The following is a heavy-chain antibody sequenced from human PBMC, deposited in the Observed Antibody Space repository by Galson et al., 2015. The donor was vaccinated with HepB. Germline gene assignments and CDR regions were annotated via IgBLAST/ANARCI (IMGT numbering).Heavy chain of an antibody. J-gene: IGHJ4*02. Sequence: SLRLSCAASGFTFSDYSMNWVRQAPGKGLEWVSSISPISDYIYYADSVKGRFTISRDNAKSSLYLQMNSLRAEDTAVYYCVTSPGDRWSGHRYYFDYWGQGILVTVSS. CDR1: GFTFSDYS. V-gene: IGHV3-21*01. D-gene: IGHD3-3*01. CDR2: ISPISDYI. CDR3: VTSPGDRWSGHRYYFDY.